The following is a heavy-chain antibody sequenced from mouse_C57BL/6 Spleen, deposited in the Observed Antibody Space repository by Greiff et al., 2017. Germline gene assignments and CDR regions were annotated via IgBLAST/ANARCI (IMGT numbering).Heavy chain of an antibody. J-gene: IGHJ4*01. V-gene: IGHV1-39*01. CDR3: ARRVSYYYGSRDYAMDD. CDR1: GYSFPDSN. CDR2: INPNYGTT. Sequence: VQLQQSGPELVKPGASVKISCKASGYSFPDSNLNWVKQSHGKSLEWIGVINPNYGTTSYNQKFKGKATLTVDQSSSTAYMQLNSLTSEDSAVYYCARRVSYYYGSRDYAMDDWGQGTSVTVSS. D-gene: IGHD1-1*01.